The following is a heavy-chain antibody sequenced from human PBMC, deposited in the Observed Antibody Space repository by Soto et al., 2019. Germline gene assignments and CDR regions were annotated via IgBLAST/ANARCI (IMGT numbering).Heavy chain of an antibody. Sequence: GGSLRLSCGASGFAFSNYIMSLVRQAPGKGLEWVSTISGSADSTYYADSVKGRFTISRDNSKNTVYLQMNSLRAEDTAVYYCAKGGLGYCSSTSCLFHFDYWGQGTLVTVSS. J-gene: IGHJ4*02. CDR2: ISGSADST. D-gene: IGHD2-2*01. V-gene: IGHV3-23*01. CDR3: AKGGLGYCSSTSCLFHFDY. CDR1: GFAFSNYI.